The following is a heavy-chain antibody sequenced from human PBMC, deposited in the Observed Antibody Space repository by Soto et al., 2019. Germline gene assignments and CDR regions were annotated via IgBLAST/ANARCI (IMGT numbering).Heavy chain of an antibody. D-gene: IGHD2-2*01. V-gene: IGHV3-21*06. Sequence: EVQLVESGGGLVKPGGSLRLSCAASGFTFSSYSMNWVRQAPRKGLEWVSSISSSSSYIYYADSVKGRFTISRDNANNSLYLQMNSLRAEDTAVYYCARDLGGVPAAMFNYYYYMDVWGKGTTVTVSS. CDR1: GFTFSSYS. CDR3: ARDLGGVPAAMFNYYYYMDV. J-gene: IGHJ6*03. CDR2: ISSSSSYI.